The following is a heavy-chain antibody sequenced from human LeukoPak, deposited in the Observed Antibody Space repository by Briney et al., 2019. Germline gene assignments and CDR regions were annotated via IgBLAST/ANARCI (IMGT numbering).Heavy chain of an antibody. CDR1: GFTFSSYS. CDR3: AREAGPWELYTDY. D-gene: IGHD1-26*01. Sequence: PGGSLRPSCAASGFTFSSYSMNWVRQAPGKGLEWVSSISSSSSYIYYADSVKGRFTISRDNAKNSLYLQMNSLRAEDTAVYYCAREAGPWELYTDYWGQGTLVTVSS. V-gene: IGHV3-21*01. J-gene: IGHJ4*02. CDR2: ISSSSSYI.